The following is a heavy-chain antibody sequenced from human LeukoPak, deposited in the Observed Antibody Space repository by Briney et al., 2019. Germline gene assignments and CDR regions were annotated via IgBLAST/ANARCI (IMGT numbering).Heavy chain of an antibody. D-gene: IGHD5-18*01. CDR1: GGSISSYY. CDR3: ARTTEGGYTYGYFYYYYMDV. Sequence: PSETLSLTCTVSGGSISSYYWSWIRQPPGKGLEWIGYIYYSGSTNYNPSIKSRVTISVDTSKNQFSLKLTSVTAADTAVYYCARTTEGGYTYGYFYYYYMDVWGKGTTVTISS. CDR2: IYYSGST. J-gene: IGHJ6*03. V-gene: IGHV4-59*01.